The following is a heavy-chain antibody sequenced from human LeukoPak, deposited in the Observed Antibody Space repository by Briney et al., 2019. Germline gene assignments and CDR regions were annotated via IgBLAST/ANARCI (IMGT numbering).Heavy chain of an antibody. CDR1: GGSFSGYY. CDR2: INHSGST. CDR3: ASSITMVRGDRFDP. Sequence: KSSETLSLTCAVYGGSFSGYYWSWIRQPPGKGLEWIGEINHSGSTNYNPSLKSRVTISVDTSKNQFSLKLSSVTAADTAVYYCASSITMVRGDRFDPWGQGTLVTVSS. J-gene: IGHJ5*02. D-gene: IGHD3-10*01. V-gene: IGHV4-34*01.